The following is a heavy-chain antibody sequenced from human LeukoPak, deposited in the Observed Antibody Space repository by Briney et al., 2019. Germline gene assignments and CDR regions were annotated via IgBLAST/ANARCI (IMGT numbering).Heavy chain of an antibody. Sequence: ASVTVSFKASGYTFTIYHMHWVRQAPGQGGEWMVVIKPRGGSTSYAQKFQGRVTMTRDTSTSTVYMELSSLRAEDTAVYFCARDNINWSFDYWGQGTLVTVSS. CDR2: IKPRGGST. V-gene: IGHV1-46*01. D-gene: IGHD1-1*01. CDR3: ARDNINWSFDY. J-gene: IGHJ4*02. CDR1: GYTFTIYH.